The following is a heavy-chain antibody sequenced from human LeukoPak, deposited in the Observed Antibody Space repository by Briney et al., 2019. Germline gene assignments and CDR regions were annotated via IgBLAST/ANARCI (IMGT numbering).Heavy chain of an antibody. D-gene: IGHD2-21*01. CDR3: ARHCGGDCYSYYFDY. CDR2: IYYSGST. J-gene: IGHJ4*02. Sequence: PSETLSLTCTVSGGSISSSSYYWGWIRQPPGKGLEWIGSIYYSGSTYYNPSLKSRVTISVDTSKNQFSLKLSSVTAADTAVYYCARHCGGDCYSYYFDYWGQGTLVTVSS. CDR1: GGSISSSSYY. V-gene: IGHV4-39*01.